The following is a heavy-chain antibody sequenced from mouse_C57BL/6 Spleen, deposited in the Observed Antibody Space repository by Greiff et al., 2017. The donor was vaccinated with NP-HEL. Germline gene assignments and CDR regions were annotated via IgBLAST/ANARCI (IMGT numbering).Heavy chain of an antibody. V-gene: IGHV1-81*01. D-gene: IGHD1-1*01. CDR2: IYPRSGNT. CDR1: GYTFTSYG. CDR3: ARDEGTTVVPS. J-gene: IGHJ2*01. Sequence: QVQLKQSGAELARPGASVKLSCKASGYTFTSYGISWVKQRTGQGLEWIGEIYPRSGNTYYNEKFKGKATLTADKSSSTAYMELRSLTSEDSAVYFCARDEGTTVVPSWGQGTTLTVSS.